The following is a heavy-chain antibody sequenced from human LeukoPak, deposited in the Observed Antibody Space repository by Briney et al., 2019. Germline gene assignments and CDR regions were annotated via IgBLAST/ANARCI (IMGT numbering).Heavy chain of an antibody. CDR3: ARGLRWELRGSWFDP. D-gene: IGHD1-26*01. Sequence: SETLSLTCAVYGGSFSGYYWSWIRQPPGKGLEWIGEINHSGSTNYNPSLKSRVTISVDTSKNQFSLKLSSVTAADTAVYYCARGLRWELRGSWFDPWGQGTLGTVSS. CDR1: GGSFSGYY. CDR2: INHSGST. J-gene: IGHJ5*02. V-gene: IGHV4-34*01.